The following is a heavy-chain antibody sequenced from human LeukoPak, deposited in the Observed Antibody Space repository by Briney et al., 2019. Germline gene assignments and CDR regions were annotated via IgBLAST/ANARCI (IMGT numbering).Heavy chain of an antibody. Sequence: SVKVSCKASGGTFSSYAISWVRQTPGQGLEWMGGIIPIFGTANYAQKFQGRVTITADESTSTAYMELSSLRSEDTAVYYCARYAYCSGGSCFNYWGQGTLVTVSS. CDR3: ARYAYCSGGSCFNY. CDR2: IIPIFGTA. CDR1: GGTFSSYA. J-gene: IGHJ4*02. V-gene: IGHV1-69*13. D-gene: IGHD2-15*01.